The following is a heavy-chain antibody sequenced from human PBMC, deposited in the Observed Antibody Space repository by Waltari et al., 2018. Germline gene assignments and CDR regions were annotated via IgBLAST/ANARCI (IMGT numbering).Heavy chain of an antibody. Sequence: QVQLVQSGAEVKKPGSSVKVSCKASGGTFSSYAISWVRQAPGQGLEWMGRIIPIFGTANYAQKFQGRVTITADKSTSTAYMELSSLRSEDTAVYYCARENCSGGSCYSGSDYWGQGTLVTVSS. V-gene: IGHV1-69*08. J-gene: IGHJ4*02. D-gene: IGHD2-15*01. CDR1: GGTFSSYA. CDR2: IIPIFGTA. CDR3: ARENCSGGSCYSGSDY.